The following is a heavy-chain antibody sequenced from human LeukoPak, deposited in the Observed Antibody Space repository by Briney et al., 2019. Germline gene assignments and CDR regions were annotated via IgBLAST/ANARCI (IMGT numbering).Heavy chain of an antibody. Sequence: SETLSLTCTVSGGSISSYYWSWIRQPPGKGLEWIGYIYYSGSTNYNPSLKSRVTISVDTSKNQFSLKLSSVTAADTAVYYCARENSGSYSDTVDAFDIWGQGTMVTVSS. CDR1: GGSISSYY. V-gene: IGHV4-59*01. J-gene: IGHJ3*02. D-gene: IGHD1-26*01. CDR2: IYYSGST. CDR3: ARENSGSYSDTVDAFDI.